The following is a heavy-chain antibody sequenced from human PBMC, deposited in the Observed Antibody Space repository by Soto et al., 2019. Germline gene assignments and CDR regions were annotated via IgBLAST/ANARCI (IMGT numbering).Heavy chain of an antibody. V-gene: IGHV3-30*18. CDR1: GFTFSSYG. Sequence: PGGSLRLSCAASGFTFSSYGMHWVRQAPGKGLEWVAVISYDGSNKYYADSVKGRFTISRDNSKNTLYLQMNSLRAEDTAVYYCAKAGVTTNYYYYGMDVWGQGTTVTVSS. J-gene: IGHJ6*02. CDR3: AKAGVTTNYYYYGMDV. D-gene: IGHD4-4*01. CDR2: ISYDGSNK.